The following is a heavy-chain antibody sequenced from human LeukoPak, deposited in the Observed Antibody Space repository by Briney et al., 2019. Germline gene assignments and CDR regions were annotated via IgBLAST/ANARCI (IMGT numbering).Heavy chain of an antibody. CDR2: IYYSGST. J-gene: IGHJ6*02. Sequence: SETLYLTCTVSGGSISSYYRSWIRQPPGKGLEWIGYIYYSGSTNYNPSLKRRVTISVDTSKNQSSLKLSSVTAADTAVYYCARHPGRVVGASFYYGMDVWGQGTTVTVSS. V-gene: IGHV4-59*08. D-gene: IGHD2-15*01. CDR3: ARHPGRVVGASFYYGMDV. CDR1: GGSISSYY.